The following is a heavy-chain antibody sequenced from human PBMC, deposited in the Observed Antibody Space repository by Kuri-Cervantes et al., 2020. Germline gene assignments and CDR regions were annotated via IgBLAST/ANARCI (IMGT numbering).Heavy chain of an antibody. CDR3: ARANTGWILGENDAFNL. Sequence: GESLKISCAASGFTFSTFWMTWVRQAPGKGLEWVAYMNQEGSRIYYADSVKGRFTISRDNADNSLFLQMNGLRGEDTALYYCARANTGWILGENDAFNLWGQGTMVTVS. V-gene: IGHV3-7*04. CDR1: GFTFSTFW. D-gene: IGHD5-18*01. CDR2: MNQEGSRI. J-gene: IGHJ3*01.